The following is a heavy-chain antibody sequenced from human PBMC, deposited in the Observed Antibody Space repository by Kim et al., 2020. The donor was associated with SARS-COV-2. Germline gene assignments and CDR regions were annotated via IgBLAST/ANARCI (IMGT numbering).Heavy chain of an antibody. D-gene: IGHD3-22*01. J-gene: IGHJ3*02. CDR1: GGSISSGDYY. V-gene: IGHV4-30-4*01. Sequence: SETLSLTCTVSGGSISSGDYYWSWIRQPPGKGLEWIGYIYCSGRTYYNPSLKSRATIAVDTSKNQYSLKQSSVTAADTAVYYCARVAPDSSGYYANAFDMCGQGAMVSVSS. CDR2: IYCSGRT. CDR3: ARVAPDSSGYYANAFDM.